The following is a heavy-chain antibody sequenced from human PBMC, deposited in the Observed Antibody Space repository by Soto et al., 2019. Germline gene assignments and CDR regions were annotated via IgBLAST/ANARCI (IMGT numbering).Heavy chain of an antibody. V-gene: IGHV3-33*01. D-gene: IGHD4-17*01. CDR2: IWYDGSNK. CDR3: AREDYGDYGSRTRPERNWFDP. CDR1: GFTFGSYG. J-gene: IGHJ5*02. Sequence: QVQLVESGGGVVQPGRSLRLSCAASGFTFGSYGMHWVRQAPGKGLEWVAVIWYDGSNKYYADSVKGRFTISRDNSKNTLYLQMNSLRAEDTAVYYCAREDYGDYGSRTRPERNWFDPWGQGTLVTVSS.